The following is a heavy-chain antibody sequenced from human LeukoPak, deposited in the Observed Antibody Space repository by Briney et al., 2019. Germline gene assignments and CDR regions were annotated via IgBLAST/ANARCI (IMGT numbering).Heavy chain of an antibody. CDR1: GFTFSDYY. CDR3: AKLVSSSTSCYWCYFDH. CDR2: ISSSGSTI. J-gene: IGHJ4*02. Sequence: PGGSLRLSCAASGFTFSDYYMSWIRQAPGKGLEWVSYISSSGSTIYYADSVKGRFTISRDNSKNTLYLQMNSLRAEDTAVYYCAKLVSSSTSCYWCYFDHWGQGTLVTVSS. V-gene: IGHV3-11*01. D-gene: IGHD2-2*01.